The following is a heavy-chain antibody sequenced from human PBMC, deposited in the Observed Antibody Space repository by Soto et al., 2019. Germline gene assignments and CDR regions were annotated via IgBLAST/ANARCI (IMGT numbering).Heavy chain of an antibody. CDR2: ISSSSSYI. D-gene: IGHD5-18*01. V-gene: IGHV3-21*01. Sequence: GGSLRLSCAASGFTFSSYSMNWVRQAPGKGLEWVSSISSSSSYIYYADSVKGRFTISRDNAKNSLYLQMNSLRAEDTAVYYCAREFKDPRAGYSYGTLDYWGQGTLVTVSS. CDR3: AREFKDPRAGYSYGTLDY. CDR1: GFTFSSYS. J-gene: IGHJ4*02.